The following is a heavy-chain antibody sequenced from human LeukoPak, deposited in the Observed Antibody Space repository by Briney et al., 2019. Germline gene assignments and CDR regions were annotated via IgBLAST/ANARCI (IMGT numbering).Heavy chain of an antibody. CDR1: GFTFSSYG. D-gene: IGHD6-6*01. CDR3: AREGFTMAARWVGSAFDI. V-gene: IGHV3-33*01. Sequence: QTGGSLRLSCAASGFTFSSYGMHWVRQAPGKGLEWVAVIWYDGSNKYYADSVKGRFTISRDNSKNTLYLQMNSLRAEDTAVYYCAREGFTMAARWVGSAFDIWGQGTMVTVSS. J-gene: IGHJ3*02. CDR2: IWYDGSNK.